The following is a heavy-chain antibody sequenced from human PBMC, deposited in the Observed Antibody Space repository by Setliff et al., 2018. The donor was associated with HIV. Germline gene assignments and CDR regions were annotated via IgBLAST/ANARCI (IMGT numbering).Heavy chain of an antibody. CDR2: ISAYNGNT. CDR3: ARQDYGDVSFDY. J-gene: IGHJ4*01. D-gene: IGHD4-17*01. V-gene: IGHV1-18*01. CDR1: GYTFTSYD. Sequence: ASVKVSCKASGYTFTSYDISWVRQAPGQGLEWMGWISAYNGNTNYAQKFQDRVTMTTDTSTNTAYMELSSLGSDDTAVYYCARQDYGDVSFDYWGHGTLVTVSS.